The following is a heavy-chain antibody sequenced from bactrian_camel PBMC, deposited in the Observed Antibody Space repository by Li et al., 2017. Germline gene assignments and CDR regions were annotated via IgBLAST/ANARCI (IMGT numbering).Heavy chain of an antibody. J-gene: IGHJ4*01. D-gene: IGHD2*01. CDR2: IDRDGGT. CDR1: GYPYTFDC. CDR3: AAGPGGFSAKWDSCRLVPDNEEYNY. Sequence: HVQLVESGGGLVQPGGSLRLSCAASGYPYTFDCMGWYRQAPGKEREWVTAIDRDGGTIYADSVKGRFVISKDNAKKTLFLQMNSLKPEDTAMYYCAAGPGGFSAKWDSCRLVPDNEEYNYWGEGTQVTVS. V-gene: IGHV3S53*01.